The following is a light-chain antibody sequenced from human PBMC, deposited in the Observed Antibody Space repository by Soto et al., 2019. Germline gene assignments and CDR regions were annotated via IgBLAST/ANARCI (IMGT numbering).Light chain of an antibody. V-gene: IGKV3-20*01. J-gene: IGKJ1*01. Sequence: EIVLTQSPATLSLSPGERATLSCRASQSVSSYLAWYQQKPGQAPRLLIYGATSRATGIPDRFSGSGSGTDFTLTISRLEPEDFAVYYCQRYDTSPLTFGQGTKVEIK. CDR3: QRYDTSPLT. CDR1: QSVSSY. CDR2: GAT.